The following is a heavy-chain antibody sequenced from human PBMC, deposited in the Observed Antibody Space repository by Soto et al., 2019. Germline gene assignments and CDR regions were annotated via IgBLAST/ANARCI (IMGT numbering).Heavy chain of an antibody. J-gene: IGHJ6*02. CDR1: GYTFTSYY. D-gene: IGHD3-9*01. CDR2: INPSGGST. CDR3: ARDSEPLRYFDWLTAGYYYGMDV. V-gene: IGHV1-46*01. Sequence: ASMKVSCKASGYTFTSYYMHWVRQAPGQGLEWMGIINPSGGSTSYAQKFQGRVTMTRDTSTSTVYMELSSLRSEDTAVYYCARDSEPLRYFDWLTAGYYYGMDVWGQGTTVTVSS.